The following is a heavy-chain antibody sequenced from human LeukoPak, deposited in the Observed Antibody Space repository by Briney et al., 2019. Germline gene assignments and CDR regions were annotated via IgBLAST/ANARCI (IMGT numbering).Heavy chain of an antibody. J-gene: IGHJ4*02. D-gene: IGHD1-26*01. CDR3: AKDYPSGSYDPHVFDY. V-gene: IGHV3-66*02. CDR1: GFTFSSYV. Sequence: GGSLRLSCAASGFTFSSYVISWVRQAPGKGLEWVSVIYSGGSTYYADSVKGRFTISRDNSKNTLYLQMNSLRAEDTAVYYCAKDYPSGSYDPHVFDYWGQGTLVTVSS. CDR2: IYSGGST.